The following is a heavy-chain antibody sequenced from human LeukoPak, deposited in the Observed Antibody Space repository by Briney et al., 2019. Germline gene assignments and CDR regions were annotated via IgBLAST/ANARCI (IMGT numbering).Heavy chain of an antibody. CDR1: GLTVSSNS. V-gene: IGHV3-53*01. D-gene: IGHD6-25*01. CDR2: IYSAGTT. J-gene: IGHJ6*02. Sequence: PGGSLRLSCAATGLTVSSNSMTWVRQAPGKGLEWVSPIYSAGTTFYADSVKGRFTISGDSSKNTLYLQMNSVRADDTAVYFCARALSSAYSYAMDVWGQGTPVTVSS. CDR3: ARALSSAYSYAMDV.